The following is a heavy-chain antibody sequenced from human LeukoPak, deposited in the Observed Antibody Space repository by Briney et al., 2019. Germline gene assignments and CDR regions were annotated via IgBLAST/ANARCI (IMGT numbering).Heavy chain of an antibody. J-gene: IGHJ4*02. CDR3: ARDGTSTDDY. CDR2: ISGNNDNP. V-gene: IGHV1-18*01. D-gene: IGHD2-2*01. Sequence: SVKLSCKASGYTFSNFGISWVRLAPGQGLEWMGWISGNNDNPNYGQKFQGRLTVTTDSSTSTAYMELRNLRSDDTAVYYCARDGTSTDDYWGQGTLVTVSS. CDR1: GYTFSNFG.